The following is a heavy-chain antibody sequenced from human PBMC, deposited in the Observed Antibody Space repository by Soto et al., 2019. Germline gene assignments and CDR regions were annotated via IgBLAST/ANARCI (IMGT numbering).Heavy chain of an antibody. D-gene: IGHD1-7*01. J-gene: IGHJ6*02. CDR3: ARGSITGTTLLYYYGMDV. CDR2: IIPIFGTA. CDR1: GGTFSSYA. Sequence: SVKVSCKASGGTFSSYAISWVRQAPGQGLEWMGGIIPIFGTANYAQKFQGRVTITADESTSTVYMELSSLRSEDTAVYYCARGSITGTTLLYYYGMDVWGQGTTVTVSS. V-gene: IGHV1-69*13.